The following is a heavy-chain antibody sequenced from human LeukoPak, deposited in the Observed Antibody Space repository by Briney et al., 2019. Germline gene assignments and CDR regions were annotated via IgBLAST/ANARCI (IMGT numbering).Heavy chain of an antibody. CDR2: IWYDGSNK. Sequence: PGGSLRLSCAASGFTFGSYGMHWVRQAPGKGLEWVAVIWYDGSNKYYADSVKGRFTISRDNSKNTLYLQMNSLRAEDTAVYYCASGTYYYDSSGYLDYWGQGTLVTVPS. CDR3: ASGTYYYDSSGYLDY. J-gene: IGHJ4*02. D-gene: IGHD3-22*01. CDR1: GFTFGSYG. V-gene: IGHV3-33*01.